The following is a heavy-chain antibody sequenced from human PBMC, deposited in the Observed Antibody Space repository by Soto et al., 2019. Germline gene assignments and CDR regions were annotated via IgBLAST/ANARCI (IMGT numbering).Heavy chain of an antibody. D-gene: IGHD6-25*01. CDR1: GFTVSSNY. CDR2: IYSGGST. J-gene: IGHJ5*02. V-gene: IGHV3-66*01. CDR3: ARVGAAARTGFDP. Sequence: EVQLVESGGGLVQPGGSLRLSCAASGFTVSSNYMSGVRQAPGKGLAWVSVIYSGGSTYYSDSVRGRFTISRDNSKNTLYLQMHSLRAEDTDVYYCARVGAAARTGFDPWGQGTLVTVSS.